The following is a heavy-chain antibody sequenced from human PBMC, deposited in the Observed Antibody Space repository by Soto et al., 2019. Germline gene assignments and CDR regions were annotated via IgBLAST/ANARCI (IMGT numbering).Heavy chain of an antibody. CDR2: ISAHTGNT. V-gene: IGHV1-18*01. D-gene: IGHD4-17*01. Sequence: ASVKVPCKTSGYTFTNYGSSWVRQAPGHGLEWMGWISAHTGNTNYAQKFQGRVTMTTDTSTSTAYMELRSLRSDDTAVYYCAGSGDTTGTYYYYGMDVLGQGTTVTVSS. CDR3: AGSGDTTGTYYYYGMDV. CDR1: GYTFTNYG. J-gene: IGHJ6*02.